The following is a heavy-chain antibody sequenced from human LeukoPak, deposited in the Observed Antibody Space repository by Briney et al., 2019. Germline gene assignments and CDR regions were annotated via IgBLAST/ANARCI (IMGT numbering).Heavy chain of an antibody. CDR2: IYTSGST. V-gene: IGHV4-4*07. D-gene: IGHD3-22*01. Sequence: SETLSLTCTVSGGSISSYYWSWIRQPAGKGLEWIGRIYTSGSTNYNPSLKSRVTMSVDTSKNQFSLKLSSVTTADTAVYYCARDMGYDSSGYYSYDAFDIWGQGTMVTVSS. CDR1: GGSISSYY. CDR3: ARDMGYDSSGYYSYDAFDI. J-gene: IGHJ3*02.